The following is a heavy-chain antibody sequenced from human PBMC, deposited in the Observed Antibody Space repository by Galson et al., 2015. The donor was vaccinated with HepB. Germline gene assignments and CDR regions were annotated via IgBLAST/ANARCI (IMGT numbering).Heavy chain of an antibody. CDR2: INQDGSSK. CDR1: GFTFSSYW. Sequence: SCAASGFTFSSYWMNWVRQAPGKGLERVAHINQDGSSKYYVDSVKGRFTISRDNAKDSVYLQLDSLRAEDTAVYYCARRISLVRGIITKPDYYYGMDVWGQGTTVTVAS. D-gene: IGHD3-10*01. J-gene: IGHJ6*02. CDR3: ARRISLVRGIITKPDYYYGMDV. V-gene: IGHV3-7*03.